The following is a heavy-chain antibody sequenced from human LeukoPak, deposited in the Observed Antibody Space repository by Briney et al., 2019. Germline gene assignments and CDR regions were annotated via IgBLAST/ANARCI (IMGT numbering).Heavy chain of an antibody. V-gene: IGHV5-51*01. CDR1: GYSFTSYW. CDR2: IYPGDSDT. J-gene: IGHJ3*02. Sequence: GESLKISCKGSGYSFTSYWIGWVRQMPGKGLEWMGIIYPGDSDTRYSPSFQGQVTISADKSISTAYLQWSSLKASDTAMYYCARSNWDAYCGGDCSNSHAFDIWGQGTMVTVSS. CDR3: ARSNWDAYCGGDCSNSHAFDI. D-gene: IGHD2-21*01.